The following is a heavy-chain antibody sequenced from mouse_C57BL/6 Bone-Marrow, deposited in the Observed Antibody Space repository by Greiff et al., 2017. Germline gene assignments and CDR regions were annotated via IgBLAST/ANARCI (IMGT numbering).Heavy chain of an antibody. Sequence: VQLQQSGAELARPGASVKMSCKASGYTFTSYTMHWVKQRPGQGLEWIGYINPSSGYTKYNQKFKDKATLTADKSSSTAYMQLSSLTSEDSAVYYCARTLDGYYAWYFDVWGTGTTVTVSS. J-gene: IGHJ1*03. CDR2: INPSSGYT. CDR1: GYTFTSYT. D-gene: IGHD2-3*01. CDR3: ARTLDGYYAWYFDV. V-gene: IGHV1-4*01.